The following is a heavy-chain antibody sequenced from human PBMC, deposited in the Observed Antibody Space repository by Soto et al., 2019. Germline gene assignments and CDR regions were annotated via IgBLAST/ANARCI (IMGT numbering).Heavy chain of an antibody. J-gene: IGHJ5*02. CDR1: GGSFSGYY. D-gene: IGHD3-3*01. Sequence: QVQLQQWGAGLLKPSETLSLTCAVYGGSFSGYYWSWIRQPPGKGLEWIGEINHSGSTNYNPSLKSRVTISVDTSKNQFSRKLSSVTAADTAVYYCARRGPTYYDFWSGYYSGWFDPWGQGTLVTVSS. V-gene: IGHV4-34*01. CDR3: ARRGPTYYDFWSGYYSGWFDP. CDR2: INHSGST.